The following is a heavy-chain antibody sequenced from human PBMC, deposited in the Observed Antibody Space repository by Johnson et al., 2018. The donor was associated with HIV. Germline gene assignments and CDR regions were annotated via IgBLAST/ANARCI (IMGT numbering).Heavy chain of an antibody. Sequence: LVESGGGVVQPGGSLRLSCAASGFTFSSYGMHWVRQAPGKGLEWVAFIRYDGTNKYYADSVKDRFTISRDNSKNTLYLQMNSLRAEDTAVYYCILNRITMIRGGSDAFDIWGEGTMVTVSS. CDR3: ILNRITMIRGGSDAFDI. J-gene: IGHJ3*02. V-gene: IGHV3-30*02. D-gene: IGHD3-10*01. CDR1: GFTFSSYG. CDR2: IRYDGTNK.